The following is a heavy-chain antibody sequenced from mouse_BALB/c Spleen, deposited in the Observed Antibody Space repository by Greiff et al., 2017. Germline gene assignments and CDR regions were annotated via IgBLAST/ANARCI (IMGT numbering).Heavy chain of an antibody. Sequence: EVKLMESGPSLVKPSQTLSLTCSVTGDSITRGYWNWIRKFPGNKLEYMGYISYSGSTYYNPSLKSRISITRDTSKNQFFLQLNSVTTEDTAPDYCAREARYYAMDYWGEGTSVTVTS. CDR1: GDSITRGY. V-gene: IGHV3-8*02. CDR3: AREARYYAMDY. CDR2: ISYSGST. J-gene: IGHJ4*01.